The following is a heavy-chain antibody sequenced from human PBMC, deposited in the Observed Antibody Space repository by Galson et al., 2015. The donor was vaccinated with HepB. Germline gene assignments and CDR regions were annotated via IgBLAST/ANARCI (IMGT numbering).Heavy chain of an antibody. V-gene: IGHV5-10-1*01. CDR1: GYSFTSYW. D-gene: IGHD3-10*01. CDR3: ASGGGVLGYYGSGSHFDY. Sequence: QSGAEVKKPGESLRISCKGSGYSFTSYWISWVRQMPGKGLEWMGRIDPSDSYTNYSPSFQGHVTISADKSISTAYLQWSSLKASDTAMYYCASGGGVLGYYGSGSHFDYWGQGTLVTVSS. J-gene: IGHJ4*02. CDR2: IDPSDSYT.